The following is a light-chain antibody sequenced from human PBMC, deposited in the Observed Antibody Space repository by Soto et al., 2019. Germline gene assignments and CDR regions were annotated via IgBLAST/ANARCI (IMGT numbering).Light chain of an antibody. V-gene: IGKV3-11*01. J-gene: IGKJ1*01. CDR1: QSIAIY. Sequence: PGEEATLSCRAGQSIAIYLAWYQQKSGQSPRLLIYDTSNRAPGIPDRFSGSASGTDFTLTISSLEPEDFAVYYCQQRATWPWTFGQGTAVEIK. CDR2: DTS. CDR3: QQRATWPWT.